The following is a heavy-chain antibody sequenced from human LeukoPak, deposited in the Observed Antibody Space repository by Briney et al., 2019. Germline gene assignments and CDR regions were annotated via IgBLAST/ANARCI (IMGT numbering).Heavy chain of an antibody. V-gene: IGHV1-58*01. J-gene: IGHJ3*02. Sequence: SVKVSCKASGFTFSTSAVQWVRQARGQRLEWIGWIVVGSGNTNYAQKFQERVTITRDMSANTAYMELSSLRSEDTAVYYCARAWTDAFDIWGQGTMVTVSS. CDR1: GFTFSTSA. D-gene: IGHD3/OR15-3a*01. CDR3: ARAWTDAFDI. CDR2: IVVGSGNT.